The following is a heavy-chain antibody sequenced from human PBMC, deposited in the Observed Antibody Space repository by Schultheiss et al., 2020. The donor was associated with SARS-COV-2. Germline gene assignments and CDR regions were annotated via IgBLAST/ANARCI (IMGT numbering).Heavy chain of an antibody. Sequence: GESLKISCAASGFTFSSYWMSWVRQAPGKGLEWVANIKQDGSEKNYVDSVKGRFTISRDSAKNSLYLHINSLRAEDTAVYYCAKFSRGEWLPIDWGQGILVTVSS. CDR2: IKQDGSEK. CDR1: GFTFSSYW. D-gene: IGHD3-3*01. V-gene: IGHV3-7*03. J-gene: IGHJ4*02. CDR3: AKFSRGEWLPID.